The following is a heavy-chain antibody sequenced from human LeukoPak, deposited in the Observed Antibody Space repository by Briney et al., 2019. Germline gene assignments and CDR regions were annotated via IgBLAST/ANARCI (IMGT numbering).Heavy chain of an antibody. CDR3: AGLIRPGWFDP. CDR2: IYYSGST. CDR1: GGSFSGYY. J-gene: IGHJ5*02. Sequence: SETLSLTCAVYGGSFSGYYCNWIRQPPGKGLEWIANIYYSGSTYYNPSLKSRVTISVDTSKNQFSLKLSSVTAADTAVYYCAGLIRPGWFDPWGQGTLVTVSS. D-gene: IGHD1-14*01. V-gene: IGHV4-34*01.